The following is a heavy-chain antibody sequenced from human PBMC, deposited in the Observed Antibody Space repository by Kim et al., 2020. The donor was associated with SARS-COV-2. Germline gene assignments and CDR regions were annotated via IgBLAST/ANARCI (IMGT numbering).Heavy chain of an antibody. J-gene: IGHJ4*01. V-gene: IGHV1-3*01. Sequence: ASVKVSCKASGYTFSNYAMHWVRQAPGQRLKWMGWINAGSGNTEYSQKFQGRLIITRDTSASTAYMELSSLRSEDMAVYYCARGGAVLRFLEWLSSYFDY. D-gene: IGHD3-3*01. CDR1: GYTFSNYA. CDR2: INAGSGNT. CDR3: ARGGAVLRFLEWLSSYFDY.